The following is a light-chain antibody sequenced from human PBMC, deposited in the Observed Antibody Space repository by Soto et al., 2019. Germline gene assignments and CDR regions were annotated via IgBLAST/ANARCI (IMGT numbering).Light chain of an antibody. CDR3: QHYNNWPYT. CDR1: QSVSTN. J-gene: IGKJ2*01. V-gene: IGKV3-15*01. Sequence: EIVMTQSPDTLSVSPGERATLSCRASQSVSTNLAWYQQKPGQAPRLLIYGASTRATGIPARFSGSGSGTESTLTISSLQSEDFAVYHCQHYNNWPYTFGQGTKLEIK. CDR2: GAS.